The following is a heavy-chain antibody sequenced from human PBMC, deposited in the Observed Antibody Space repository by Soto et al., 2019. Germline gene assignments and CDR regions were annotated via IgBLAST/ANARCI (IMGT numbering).Heavy chain of an antibody. CDR1: GYTFTSYG. J-gene: IGHJ4*02. V-gene: IGHV1-18*01. CDR2: ISAYNGNT. CDR3: ARDSWSSSWYQTPLGY. D-gene: IGHD6-13*01. Sequence: EASVKVSCKASGYTFTSYGISWVRQAPGQGLEWMGWISAYNGNTNYAQKLQGRVTMTTDTSTSTAYMELRSLRSDDTAVYYCARDSWSSSWYQTPLGYWGQGTLVTVSS.